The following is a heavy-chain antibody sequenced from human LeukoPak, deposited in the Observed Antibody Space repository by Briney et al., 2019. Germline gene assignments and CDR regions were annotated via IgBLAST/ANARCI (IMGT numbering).Heavy chain of an antibody. D-gene: IGHD5-18*01. J-gene: IGHJ5*02. CDR2: IYPGDSDT. CDR3: ARRVRGYSYGYNWFDP. Sequence: GESLKISCKGSGYSFTTYWIAWVRQMPGKGPEWMGIIYPGDSDTRYSPSFQGQVTISADKSISTAYLQWSSLKASDTAMYYCARRVRGYSYGYNWFDPWGQGTLVTVSS. V-gene: IGHV5-51*01. CDR1: GYSFTTYW.